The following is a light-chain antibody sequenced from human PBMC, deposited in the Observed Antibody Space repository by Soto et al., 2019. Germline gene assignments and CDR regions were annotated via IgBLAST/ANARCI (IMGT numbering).Light chain of an antibody. Sequence: QSALTQPPSASGSPGQSVTISCTGTSSDIGGYNFVSWYQQHPGKAPKLMIYDVSQRPSGVPDRFSGSKSGNTASLTVSGLQAGDEAEYYCSSYAGTYIVFGTGTKLTVL. J-gene: IGLJ1*01. V-gene: IGLV2-8*01. CDR3: SSYAGTYIV. CDR1: SSDIGGYNF. CDR2: DVS.